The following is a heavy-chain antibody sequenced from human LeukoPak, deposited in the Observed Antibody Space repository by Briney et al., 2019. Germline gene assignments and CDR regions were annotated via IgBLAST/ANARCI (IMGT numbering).Heavy chain of an antibody. V-gene: IGHV1-69*05. CDR2: IIPIFGTA. J-gene: IGHJ4*02. CDR3: ARVPCAQCGTYYFDY. D-gene: IGHD1-14*01. CDR1: GGTFSSYA. Sequence: SVKVSCKASGGTFSSYAISWVRQAPGQGLEWMGGIIPIFGTANYAQKFQGRVTITTDESTSTAYMELSSLRSEDTAVYYCARVPCAQCGTYYFDYWGQGTLVTVSS.